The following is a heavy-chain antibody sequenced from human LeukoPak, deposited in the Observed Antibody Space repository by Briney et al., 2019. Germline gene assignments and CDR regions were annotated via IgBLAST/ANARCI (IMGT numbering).Heavy chain of an antibody. CDR1: GGSISNYY. J-gene: IGHJ4*02. D-gene: IGHD3-3*01. CDR3: ARQEYDFWSGYPWGGFDY. CDR2: IYYTGST. Sequence: PSETLSLTCTVSGGSISNYYWTWIRQPPGKGLEWIGYIYYTGSTNYNPSLKSRVTISVDTSKNQFSLKLSSVTAADTAVYYCARQEYDFWSGYPWGGFDYWGQGTLVTVSS. V-gene: IGHV4-59*08.